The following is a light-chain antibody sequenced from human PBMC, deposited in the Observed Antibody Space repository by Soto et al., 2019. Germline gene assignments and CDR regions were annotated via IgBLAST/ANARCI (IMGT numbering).Light chain of an antibody. J-gene: IGLJ1*01. V-gene: IGLV2-14*03. Sequence: QSALTQPASVSGSPGQSITIPCTGTSSDVGGHNFVSWYQHHPGKAPKLMIYDVTNRPSGVSDRFSGSKSGNTASLTISGPQAEDEADYFCSSYTSITTFYVFGTGTKVTVL. CDR2: DVT. CDR3: SSYTSITTFYV. CDR1: SSDVGGHNF.